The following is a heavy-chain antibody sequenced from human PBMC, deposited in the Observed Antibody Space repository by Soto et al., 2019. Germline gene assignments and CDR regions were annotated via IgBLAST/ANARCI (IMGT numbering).Heavy chain of an antibody. CDR3: VQGGYYSRGAFDI. Sequence: GASVKVACKASGFTFTSSAVQWVRQARGQRLEWIGWIVVGSGNTKYAQKFQERVTITRDMCTSTAYMELSSVRSEDTAVYYCVQGGYYSRGAFDIWGQGTMVTVSS. CDR2: IVVGSGNT. CDR1: GFTFTSSA. J-gene: IGHJ3*02. V-gene: IGHV1-58*01. D-gene: IGHD3-22*01.